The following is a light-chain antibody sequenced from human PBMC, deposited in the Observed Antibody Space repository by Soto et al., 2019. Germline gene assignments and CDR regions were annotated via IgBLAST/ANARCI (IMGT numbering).Light chain of an antibody. V-gene: IGKV3-11*01. Sequence: EIVLTQSPATLSLSPGERATLSCRVSQSVSSYLAWYQQKPGQAPRLLIYDASNRATGIPARFSGSGSGTDFTLTINTLEPEDFAVYYCQQRTNWPPKYTFGQGTKLEIK. J-gene: IGKJ2*01. CDR3: QQRTNWPPKYT. CDR2: DAS. CDR1: QSVSSY.